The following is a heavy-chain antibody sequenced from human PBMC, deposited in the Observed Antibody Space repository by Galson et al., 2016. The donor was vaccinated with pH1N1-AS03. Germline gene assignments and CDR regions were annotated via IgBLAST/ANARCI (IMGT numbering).Heavy chain of an antibody. CDR3: ARDWTGSIDY. CDR1: GFTFSSSW. Sequence: SLRLSCAASGFTFSSSWMHWVRQAPGKGLVSLSLVKSDGSHTYYADSVKGRFTISRDNAKNTLCLQMDSLRAEDTAVYYCARDWTGSIDYWGQGTLVTVSS. J-gene: IGHJ4*02. D-gene: IGHD3/OR15-3a*01. CDR2: VKSDGSHT. V-gene: IGHV3-74*01.